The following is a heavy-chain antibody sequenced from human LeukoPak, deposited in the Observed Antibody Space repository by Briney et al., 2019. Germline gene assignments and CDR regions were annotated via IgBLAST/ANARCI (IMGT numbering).Heavy chain of an antibody. CDR3: ARELSAGTFDFDN. Sequence: GGSLRLSCAASGFTFTSHHIHWVRQAPGKGLDWVALVYYDGSNKYYADSVKGRFTISRDNTKNTLYLQMHSLRAEDTAVYFCARELSAGTFDFDNRGRGTLVTVSS. CDR1: GFTFTSHH. D-gene: IGHD6-13*01. V-gene: IGHV3-33*01. J-gene: IGHJ4*02. CDR2: VYYDGSNK.